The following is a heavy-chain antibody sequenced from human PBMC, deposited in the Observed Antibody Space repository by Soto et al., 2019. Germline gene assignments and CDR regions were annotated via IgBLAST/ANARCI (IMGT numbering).Heavy chain of an antibody. Sequence: SQTHSLTCDLSGESVSSYSAAWNWIRQSPSRGLEWLGRTYYRSKWYNDYAVSVKSRITINPDTSKNQFSLQLNSVTPEDTAVYYCARAGYCSSTSCDGPPVSICSGMDVWGQGTTVTVSS. CDR1: GESVSSYSAA. V-gene: IGHV6-1*01. D-gene: IGHD2-2*01. CDR2: TYYRSKWYN. J-gene: IGHJ6*02. CDR3: ARAGYCSSTSCDGPPVSICSGMDV.